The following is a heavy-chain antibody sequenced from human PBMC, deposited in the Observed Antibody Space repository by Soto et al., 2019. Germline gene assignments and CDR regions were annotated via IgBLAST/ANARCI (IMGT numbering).Heavy chain of an antibody. J-gene: IGHJ6*02. CDR2: IYYSGST. V-gene: IGHV4-30-4*01. CDR3: ARDNILGILYGGMDV. CDR1: GGSISSGDYY. Sequence: QVQLQESGPGLVKPSQTLSLTCTVSGGSISSGDYYWSWIRQPPGKGLEWIGYIYYSGSTYYNPSLKSRVTISVDTSKNHFSLKLSSVTAADTAVYYCARDNILGILYGGMDVWGQGTTVTVSS. D-gene: IGHD3-3*01.